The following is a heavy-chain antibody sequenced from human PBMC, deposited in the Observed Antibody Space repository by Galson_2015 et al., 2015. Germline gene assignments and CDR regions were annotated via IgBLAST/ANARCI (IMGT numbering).Heavy chain of an antibody. CDR3: ARQKPYCTGGVCKNYFDY. Sequence: SVKVSCKASGYTFTSYGISWVRQAPGQGLEWMGWISAYNGNTNYAQKLQGRVTMTTDTSTSTAYMELRSLRSDDTAVYYCARQKPYCTGGVCKNYFDYWGQGTLVTVSS. V-gene: IGHV1-18*01. CDR1: GYTFTSYG. CDR2: ISAYNGNT. D-gene: IGHD2-8*02. J-gene: IGHJ4*02.